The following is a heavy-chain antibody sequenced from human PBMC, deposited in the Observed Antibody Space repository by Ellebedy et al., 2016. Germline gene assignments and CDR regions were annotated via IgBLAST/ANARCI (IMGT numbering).Heavy chain of an antibody. V-gene: IGHV3-30*03. CDR2: ISYDGSNK. D-gene: IGHD6-19*01. J-gene: IGHJ4*02. Sequence: GGSLRLXXAASGFTFSTYGMSWVRQAPGQGLEWVAVISYDGSNKYYADSVKGRFTISRDNSKNTLYLQMNSLRAEDTAVYYCARDEDSWYSSGWYPFGVVDYWGQGTLVTVSS. CDR3: ARDEDSWYSSGWYPFGVVDY. CDR1: GFTFSTYG.